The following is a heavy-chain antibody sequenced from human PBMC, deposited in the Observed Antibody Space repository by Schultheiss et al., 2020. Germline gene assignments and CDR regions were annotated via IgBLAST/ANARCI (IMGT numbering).Heavy chain of an antibody. V-gene: IGHV4-39*02. CDR2: IYYSGST. CDR1: GGSISSSSYY. CDR3: ARDRGIAADGGHEAKGNYYYYYGMDV. Sequence: SETLSLTCTVSGGSISSSSYYWGWIRQPPGKGMEWIGSIYYSGSTYYNSSLKSRVTISVDTSKNQFSLQLNSVTPEDTAVYYCARDRGIAADGGHEAKGNYYYYYGMDVWGQGTTVTVSS. J-gene: IGHJ6*02. D-gene: IGHD6-13*01.